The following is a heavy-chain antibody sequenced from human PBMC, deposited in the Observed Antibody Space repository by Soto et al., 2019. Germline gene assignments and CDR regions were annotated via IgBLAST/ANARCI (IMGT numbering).Heavy chain of an antibody. J-gene: IGHJ3*01. CDR2: IHPGGQII. Sequence: PGGSLRLSCAASGFTFSSSEMYWVRQAPGKGLEWVSYIHPGGQIIFYADSVKGRFTISRDNAKNSVYLQMNNLRAEETAVYYCARRGSSWGQGTMVTVSS. CDR1: GFTFSSSE. D-gene: IGHD2-2*01. CDR3: ARRGSS. V-gene: IGHV3-48*03.